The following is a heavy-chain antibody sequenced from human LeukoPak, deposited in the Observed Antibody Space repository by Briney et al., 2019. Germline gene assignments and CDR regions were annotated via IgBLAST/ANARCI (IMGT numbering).Heavy chain of an antibody. CDR2: ISAYNGNT. CDR1: GYTFTSYD. Sequence: GASVKVSCKASGYTFTSYDINWVRQAPGQGLEWMGWISAYNGNTNYAQKLQGRVTMTTDTSTSTAYMELRSLRSDDTAVYYCARHYYDSSGYYSFDYWGQGTLVTVSS. V-gene: IGHV1-18*01. J-gene: IGHJ4*02. CDR3: ARHYYDSSGYYSFDY. D-gene: IGHD3-22*01.